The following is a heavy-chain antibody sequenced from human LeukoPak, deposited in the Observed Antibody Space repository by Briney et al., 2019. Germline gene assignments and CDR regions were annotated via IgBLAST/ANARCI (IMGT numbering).Heavy chain of an antibody. CDR1: GGSFSGYY. Sequence: SETLSLTCAVYGGSFSGYYWSWIRQPPGKGREWIGEINHSGITNYNPSLKSRVTISVDTSKNQFSLKLSSVTAADTAVYYCARGDVLRLLYPATRGNWFDPWGQGTLVTVSS. D-gene: IGHD2/OR15-2a*01. CDR2: INHSGIT. J-gene: IGHJ5*02. CDR3: ARGDVLRLLYPATRGNWFDP. V-gene: IGHV4-34*01.